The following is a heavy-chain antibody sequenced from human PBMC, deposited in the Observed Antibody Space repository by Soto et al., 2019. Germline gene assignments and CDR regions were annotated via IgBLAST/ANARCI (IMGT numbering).Heavy chain of an antibody. Sequence: ASVKVSCKASGYTFTGYYMHWVGQAPGQGLEWMGWINPNSGGTNYAQKFQGRVTMTRDTSISTAYMELSRLRSDDTAVYYCARVSGAVAAETLDYWGQGTLVTVSS. CDR3: ARVSGAVAAETLDY. V-gene: IGHV1-2*02. D-gene: IGHD6-13*01. CDR1: GYTFTGYY. J-gene: IGHJ4*02. CDR2: INPNSGGT.